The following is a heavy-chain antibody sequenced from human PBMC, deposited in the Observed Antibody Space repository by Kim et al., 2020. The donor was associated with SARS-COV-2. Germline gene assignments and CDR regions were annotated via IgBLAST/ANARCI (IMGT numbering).Heavy chain of an antibody. CDR3: ARLINYYYGMDV. Sequence: SETLSLTCTVSGGSISSYYWSWIRQPPGKGLEWIGCIYYSGSTNYNPSLKSRVTISVDTSKNQFSLKLSSVTAADTAVYYCARLINYYYGMDVWGQGTTVTVSS. CDR2: IYYSGST. CDR1: GGSISSYY. V-gene: IGHV4-59*13. J-gene: IGHJ6*02.